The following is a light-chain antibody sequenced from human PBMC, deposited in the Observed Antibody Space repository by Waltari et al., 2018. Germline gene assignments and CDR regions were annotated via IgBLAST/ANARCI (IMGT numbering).Light chain of an antibody. J-gene: IGKJ1*01. Sequence: DIVLTQSPCTLSLSPGERAPPSRTASPYVSSNLLAWYQQKPGRAPRLLIFAASSRATGVPERFSGSGAGTDFTLTISRLEPEDFAVYYCQQYGNSPWTFGPGTKIEIK. CDR2: AAS. CDR3: QQYGNSPWT. V-gene: IGKV3-20*01. CDR1: PYVSSNL.